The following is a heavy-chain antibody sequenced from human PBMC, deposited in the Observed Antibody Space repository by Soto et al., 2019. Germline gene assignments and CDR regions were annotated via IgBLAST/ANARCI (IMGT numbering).Heavy chain of an antibody. CDR2: IYYSGST. V-gene: IGHV4-59*01. CDR3: ARAVTMVRGVIWPLFDS. D-gene: IGHD3-10*01. J-gene: IGHJ4*02. CDR1: GGSISSYY. Sequence: SETLSLTCTVSGGSISSYYWSWIRQPPGKGLEWIGYIYYSGSTNYNPSLKSRVTISVDTSKNQFSLKLSSVTAADTAVYYCARAVTMVRGVIWPLFDSWGQGTLVTVSS.